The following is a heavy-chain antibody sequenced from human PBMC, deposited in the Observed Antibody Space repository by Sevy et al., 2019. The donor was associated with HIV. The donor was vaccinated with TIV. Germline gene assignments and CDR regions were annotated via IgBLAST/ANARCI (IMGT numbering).Heavy chain of an antibody. V-gene: IGHV1-69*06. CDR3: ASPLYYDFWSGRRTYYYMDV. CDR1: GGTFSSYA. D-gene: IGHD3-3*01. J-gene: IGHJ6*03. CDR2: IIPIFGTA. Sequence: ASVKVSCKASGGTFSSYAISWVRQAPGQGLEWMGGIIPIFGTANYAQKFQGRVTITADKSTSTAYMELSSLRSEDTAVYYCASPLYYDFWSGRRTYYYMDVWGKRTTVTVSS.